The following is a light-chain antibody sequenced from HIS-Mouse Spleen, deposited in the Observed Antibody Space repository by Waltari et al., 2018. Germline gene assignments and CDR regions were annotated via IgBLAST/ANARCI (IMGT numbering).Light chain of an antibody. Sequence: QSALTQPRSVSGSPGQSVTISCTGTSSDVGGYNYFSWYQQHPGKAPKLMIYDVSKRPSGVTDRFSGSKSGNTASLTISGLQAEDEADYYCCSYAGSYNWVFGGGTKLTVL. V-gene: IGLV2-11*01. J-gene: IGLJ3*02. CDR3: CSYAGSYNWV. CDR1: SSDVGGYNY. CDR2: DVS.